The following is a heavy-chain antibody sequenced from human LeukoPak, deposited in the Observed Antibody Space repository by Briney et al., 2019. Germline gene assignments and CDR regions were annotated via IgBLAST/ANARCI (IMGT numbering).Heavy chain of an antibody. CDR3: ARGTYYDFWSGPDAFDI. CDR2: IYYSGST. Sequence: SETLSLTCTVSGGSITSSNYYWGWIRQPPGKGLEWIGYIYYSGSTNYNPSLKSRVTISVDTSKNQFSLKLSSVTAADTAVYYCARGTYYDFWSGPDAFDIWGQGTMVTVSS. D-gene: IGHD3-3*01. V-gene: IGHV4-61*05. J-gene: IGHJ3*02. CDR1: GGSITSSNYY.